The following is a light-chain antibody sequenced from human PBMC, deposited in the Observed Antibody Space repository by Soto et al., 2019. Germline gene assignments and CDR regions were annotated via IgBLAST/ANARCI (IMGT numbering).Light chain of an antibody. J-gene: IGLJ1*01. V-gene: IGLV2-14*01. CDR2: EVS. Sequence: QSALTQPASVSGSLGQSITISCTGTSSDIGVYNSVSWDQYHPGKVPRLLIFEVSDRPSGVSNRFSGSKSGNTASLTISGLQAEDEADYFCSSYVSGATYVFGTGTKVTVL. CDR1: SSDIGVYNS. CDR3: SSYVSGATYV.